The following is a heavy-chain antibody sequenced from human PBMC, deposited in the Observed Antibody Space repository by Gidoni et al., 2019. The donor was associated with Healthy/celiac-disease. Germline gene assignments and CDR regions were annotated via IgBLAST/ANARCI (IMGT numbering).Heavy chain of an antibody. CDR3: ARSALAYYDSSVDY. CDR2: IYYSGST. J-gene: IGHJ4*02. D-gene: IGHD3-22*01. CDR1: GGSISSSSYY. V-gene: IGHV4-39*01. Sequence: QLQLQESGPGLVKPSETLSLTCTVSGGSISSSSYYWGWIRQPPGKGLEWIGSIYYSGSTYYNPSLKSRVTISVDTSKNQFSLKLSSVTAADTAVYYCARSALAYYDSSVDYWGQGTLVTVSS.